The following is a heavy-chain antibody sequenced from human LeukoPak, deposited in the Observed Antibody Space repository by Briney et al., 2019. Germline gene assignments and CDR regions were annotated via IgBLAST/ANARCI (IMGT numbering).Heavy chain of an antibody. J-gene: IGHJ4*02. Sequence: SETLSLTCAVYGGSLSYYYWSWIRQPPEKGLEWIGEINRSGSTNYNPSLKSRVSISVDTSKNQFSLKLSSVTAADTAVYYCARGGFYCGDDCYVDYWGQGALVTVSS. CDR1: GGSLSYYY. CDR3: ARGGFYCGDDCYVDY. CDR2: INRSGST. V-gene: IGHV4-34*01. D-gene: IGHD2-21*02.